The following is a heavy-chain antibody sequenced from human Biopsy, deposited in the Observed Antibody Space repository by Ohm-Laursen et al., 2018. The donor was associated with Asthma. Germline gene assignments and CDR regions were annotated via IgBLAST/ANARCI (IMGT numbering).Heavy chain of an antibody. CDR3: AGFCSGGNCPDH. J-gene: IGHJ4*02. V-gene: IGHV4-59*01. CDR1: GGSISSSY. D-gene: IGHD2-15*01. CDR2: IYHSGGT. Sequence: TLSLTCSVSGGSISSSYWSWIRQPPGKGLEWIGYIYHSGGTYSNPSLKSRVTISVDTSKKQISLRLSSVIAADTAVYYCAGFCSGGNCPDHWGQGTLVTVSA.